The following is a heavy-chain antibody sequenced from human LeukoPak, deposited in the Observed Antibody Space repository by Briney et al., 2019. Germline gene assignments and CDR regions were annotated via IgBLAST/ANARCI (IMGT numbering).Heavy chain of an antibody. CDR2: IYASGRT. D-gene: IGHD3-22*01. CDR1: GGSISSYY. CDR3: ARGNSSGHYHDY. J-gene: IGHJ4*02. Sequence: SETLSPTCTASGGSISSYYWNWIRQSAGKRLEWIGRIYASGRTDYNPPLKSRVTMSVDTSKHQFSLKVAYVTAADTAVYYCARGNSSGHYHDYWGQGTLVTVSS. V-gene: IGHV4-4*07.